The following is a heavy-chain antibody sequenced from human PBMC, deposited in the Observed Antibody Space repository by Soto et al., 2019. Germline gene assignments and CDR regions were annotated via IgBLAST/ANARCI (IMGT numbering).Heavy chain of an antibody. CDR1: GGSFSGYY. CDR2: INHSGST. J-gene: IGHJ4*02. Sequence: QVQLQQWGAGLLKPSETLSLTCAVYGGSFSGYYWTWIRQPPGTGLEWIGEINHSGSTNYNPSLKSRVTISVDTSKIQCSRKLTSVTASDTAVYYCARDKITGVFDYWGQGTLVTVSS. CDR3: ARDKITGVFDY. V-gene: IGHV4-34*01. D-gene: IGHD1-20*01.